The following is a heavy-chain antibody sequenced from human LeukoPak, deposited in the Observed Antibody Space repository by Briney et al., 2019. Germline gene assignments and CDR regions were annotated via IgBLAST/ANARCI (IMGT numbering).Heavy chain of an antibody. CDR2: INTNSGGT. V-gene: IGHV1-2*02. CDR3: ARDRMVDIVATIDRAYYFDY. J-gene: IGHJ4*01. CDR1: GYTFTGYY. D-gene: IGHD5-12*01. Sequence: PQASVKVSCKASGYTFTGYYMHWVRQAPGQGLEWMGWINTNSGGTNYAQKFQGRVTMTRDTSISTAYMELSRLRSDDTAVYYCARDRMVDIVATIDRAYYFDYWGQGTLVTVSS.